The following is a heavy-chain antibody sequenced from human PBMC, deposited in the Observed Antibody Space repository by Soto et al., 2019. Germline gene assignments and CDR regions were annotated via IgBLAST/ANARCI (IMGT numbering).Heavy chain of an antibody. CDR2: ISFGGDNK. V-gene: IGHV3-30*14. D-gene: IGHD3-10*01. Sequence: QVQLVESGGGVVQPGRSLRLSCAASGFTFSSYAMHWVRQAPGKGLEWVAVISFGGDNKYYADSVKGRFTISRDNLKKTLFLQMNRPRVEDTANLYFVREQKMGYFYGSWPIGYYGKDVWGQGTTVTVSS. CDR1: GFTFSSYA. J-gene: IGHJ6*02. CDR3: VREQKMGYFYGSWPIGYYGKDV.